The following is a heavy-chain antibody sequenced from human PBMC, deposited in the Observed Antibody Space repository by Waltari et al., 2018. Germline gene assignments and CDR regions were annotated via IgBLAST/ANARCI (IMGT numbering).Heavy chain of an antibody. J-gene: IGHJ4*02. CDR3: ARGRSYTNYFLDY. CDR1: GFTFSSYW. Sequence: EVQLAESGGGLFQPGGSLRLSCTASGFTFSSYWIHWVRQPPGKGLEWLSHLDSDGSDTKYADSVKGRFTISRDNAKNTVYLQMNSLRAEDTAVYYCARGRSYTNYFLDYWGQGTLVTVSS. V-gene: IGHV3-74*01. CDR2: LDSDGSDT. D-gene: IGHD4-4*01.